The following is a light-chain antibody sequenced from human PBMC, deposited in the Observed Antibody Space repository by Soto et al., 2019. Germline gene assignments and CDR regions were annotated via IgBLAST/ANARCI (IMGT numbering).Light chain of an antibody. J-gene: IGLJ1*01. CDR3: KSYAGSNTYV. CDR1: SSDVGSYNL. V-gene: IGLV2-23*01. Sequence: QSALTQPASVSGSPGQSITISCTGTSSDVGSYNLVSWYQQHPGKAPKLMIYEGSKRPSGVSNRFSGSKSGNTASLTISGLQAEDEADYFCKSYAGSNTYVFGSGTKATVL. CDR2: EGS.